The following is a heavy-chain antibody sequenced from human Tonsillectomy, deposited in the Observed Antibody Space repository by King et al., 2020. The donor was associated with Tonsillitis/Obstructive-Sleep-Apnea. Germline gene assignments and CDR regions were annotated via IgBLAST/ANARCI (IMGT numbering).Heavy chain of an antibody. CDR3: AKDICSGSYRQVAFDI. Sequence: VQLVESGGGLVQPGRSLRLSCAASGFTFDDYAMHWVRQAPGKGLEWVSGISWNSGSIGYADSVKGRFTISRDNAKNSLYLQMNSLRAEDTALYYCAKDICSGSYRQVAFDIWGQGTMVTVSS. CDR2: ISWNSGSI. D-gene: IGHD3-10*01. J-gene: IGHJ3*02. CDR1: GFTFDDYA. V-gene: IGHV3-9*01.